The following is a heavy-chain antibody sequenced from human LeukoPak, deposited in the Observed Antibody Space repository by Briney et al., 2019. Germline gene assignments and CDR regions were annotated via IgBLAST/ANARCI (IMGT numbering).Heavy chain of an antibody. CDR2: INWNGGNT. V-gene: IGHV3-20*04. D-gene: IGHD3-3*01. CDR3: ARSITIFGYYYYYYMDV. J-gene: IGHJ6*03. Sequence: GGSLRLSCAASGFTFDDYGMSWVRQGPGKGLEWVSGINWNGGNTGYADSVKGRFTIFRDNAKNSLYLQMNSLRAEDTAVYYCARSITIFGYYYYYYMDVWGKGTTVTVSS. CDR1: GFTFDDYG.